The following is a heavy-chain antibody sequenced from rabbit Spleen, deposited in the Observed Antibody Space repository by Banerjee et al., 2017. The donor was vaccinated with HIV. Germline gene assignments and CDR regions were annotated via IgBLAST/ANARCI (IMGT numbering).Heavy chain of an antibody. CDR2: INTITGKT. V-gene: IGHV1S40*01. CDR1: GFSLNSGYD. D-gene: IGHD8-1*01. Sequence: QSLEESGGGLVKPGASLTLTCKASGFSLNSGYDMSWVRQAPGKGLEWIGCINTITGKTVYATWAKGRFTISKTSSTTVTLQMTSLTAADTATYFCARDSGSSFSSYGMDLWGQGTLVTVS. CDR3: ARDSGSSFSSYGMDL. J-gene: IGHJ3*01.